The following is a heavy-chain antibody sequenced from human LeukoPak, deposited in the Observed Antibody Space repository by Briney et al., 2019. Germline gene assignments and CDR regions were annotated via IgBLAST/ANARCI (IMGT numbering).Heavy chain of an antibody. D-gene: IGHD2-15*01. J-gene: IGHJ4*02. CDR1: GYTFTGYY. V-gene: IGHV1-2*02. Sequence: ASVTVSCKASGYTFTGYYIHWMRQAPGQGLEWMGWMNPNRGDTSYAQKFQGRVTMTRDAPINTAYMELSGLTSDDTAVYYCGRRRIDCSDTGCYVDYWGQGTLVTVSS. CDR2: MNPNRGDT. CDR3: GRRRIDCSDTGCYVDY.